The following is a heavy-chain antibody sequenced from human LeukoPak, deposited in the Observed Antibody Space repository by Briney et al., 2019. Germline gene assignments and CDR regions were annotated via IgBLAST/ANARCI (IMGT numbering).Heavy chain of an antibody. CDR1: GFIFSDYY. Sequence: GGSLRLSCAASGFIFSDYYMGWIRQAPGRGLEWVSYISDSGSNIYYTDSVKGRFTMSRDNAKKSLFLEMNSLTAEDTAVYYCVREFCTGGACYNDYWGQGTLVTVSS. CDR3: VREFCTGGACYNDY. CDR2: ISDSGSNI. J-gene: IGHJ4*02. D-gene: IGHD2-8*02. V-gene: IGHV3-11*04.